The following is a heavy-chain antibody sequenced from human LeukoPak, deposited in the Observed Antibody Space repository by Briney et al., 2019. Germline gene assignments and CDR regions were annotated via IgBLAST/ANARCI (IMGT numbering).Heavy chain of an antibody. CDR3: ARVRTVRGADFDY. CDR1: GYTFTGYY. Sequence: ASVKVSCKASGYTFTGYYMHWVRQAPGQGLEWMGWINPNSGGTNYAQKFQGRVTMTRDTSISTAYMELSRLRSDDTAVYYCARVRTVRGADFDYWGQGTLVTVSS. CDR2: INPNSGGT. V-gene: IGHV1-2*02. D-gene: IGHD3-10*02. J-gene: IGHJ4*02.